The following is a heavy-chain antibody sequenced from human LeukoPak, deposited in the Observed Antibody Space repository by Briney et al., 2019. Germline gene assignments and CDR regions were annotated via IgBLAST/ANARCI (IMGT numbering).Heavy chain of an antibody. V-gene: IGHV3-23*01. Sequence: GGSLRLSCAASGFTFSSYAMSWVRQAPGKGLEGVSAISGSGGSTYYADSVKGRFTISRDNSKNTLYLQMNSLRAEDTAVYYCATGLLDIVVVVAQRGGAFDIWAKGQWSPSLQ. CDR2: ISGSGGST. CDR3: ATGLLDIVVVVAQRGGAFDI. CDR1: GFTFSSYA. J-gene: IGHJ3*02. D-gene: IGHD2-15*01.